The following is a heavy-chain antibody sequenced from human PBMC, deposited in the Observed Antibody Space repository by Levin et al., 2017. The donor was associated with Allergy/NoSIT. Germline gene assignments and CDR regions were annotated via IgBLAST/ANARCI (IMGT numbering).Heavy chain of an antibody. CDR2: ISASDGNT. D-gene: IGHD1-14*01. Sequence: GGSLRLSCAASGFTFSSYAMNWVRQAPGKGMEWVSAISASDGNTYYADSVRGRFTISRDNSKNTLYLQMNSLRAEDTAVYYCAKVRATGVWYFDYWGQGALVTVSS. J-gene: IGHJ4*02. V-gene: IGHV3-23*01. CDR1: GFTFSSYA. CDR3: AKVRATGVWYFDY.